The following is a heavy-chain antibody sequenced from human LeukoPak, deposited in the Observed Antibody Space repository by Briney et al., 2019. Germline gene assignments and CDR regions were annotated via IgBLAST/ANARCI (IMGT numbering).Heavy chain of an antibody. CDR1: GYIFTNYW. D-gene: IGHD5-18*01. V-gene: IGHV5-51*01. CDR2: ISPGDSEP. Sequence: GESLKISCKGSGYIFTNYWIGWVRQMPGKGLEWMGIISPGDSEPTYSPSFQGQVTMSVDPSISTAYLQWSSLKASDTAIYYCARSQLRYSYGAYYLPFDSWGQGTLVTVSS. J-gene: IGHJ4*02. CDR3: ARSQLRYSYGAYYLPFDS.